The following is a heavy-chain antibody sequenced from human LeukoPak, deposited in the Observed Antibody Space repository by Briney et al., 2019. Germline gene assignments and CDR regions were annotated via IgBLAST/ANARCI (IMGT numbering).Heavy chain of an antibody. Sequence: SETLSLTCAVSGVSISSTTWWSWVRQSPGKGLEWIGEISHSGSTSYNPSLENRVTISVDKSENQFSLKLTSVTAADTAVYFCARVTGTTPFDYWGQGTLVTVSS. CDR3: ARVTGTTPFDY. J-gene: IGHJ4*02. CDR2: ISHSGST. V-gene: IGHV4-4*02. D-gene: IGHD1-1*01. CDR1: GVSISSTTW.